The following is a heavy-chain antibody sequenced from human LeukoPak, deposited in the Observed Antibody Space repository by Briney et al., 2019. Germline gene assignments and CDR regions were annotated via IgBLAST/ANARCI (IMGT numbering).Heavy chain of an antibody. Sequence: GESLKISCEGSGYSFTSYWIGWVRQMPGKGLEWMGIIYPGDSDTRYSPSFQGQVTISADKSISTTYLQWSSLKASDTAMYYCARQGGYDSSGYHTGFDAFDIWGQGTMVTVSS. V-gene: IGHV5-51*01. CDR1: GYSFTSYW. J-gene: IGHJ3*02. CDR2: IYPGDSDT. CDR3: ARQGGYDSSGYHTGFDAFDI. D-gene: IGHD3-22*01.